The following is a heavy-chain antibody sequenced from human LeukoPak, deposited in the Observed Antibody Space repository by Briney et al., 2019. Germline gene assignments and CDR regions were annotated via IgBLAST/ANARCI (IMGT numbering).Heavy chain of an antibody. CDR1: GGSISSYNW. J-gene: IGHJ3*02. CDR2: IYHSGST. CDR3: ARAVGSGAFDI. D-gene: IGHD4-23*01. V-gene: IGHV4-4*02. Sequence: SETLSLTCVVSGGSISSYNWWSWVRQPPGKGLEWIGEIYHSGSTYYNPSLKSRVTISVDTSKNQFSLKLSSVTAADTAVYYCARAVGSGAFDIWGQGTMVTVSS.